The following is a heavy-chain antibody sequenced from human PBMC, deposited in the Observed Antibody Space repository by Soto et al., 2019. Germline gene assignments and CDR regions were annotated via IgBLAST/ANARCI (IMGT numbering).Heavy chain of an antibody. J-gene: IGHJ4*02. Sequence: EVQLVESGGGLVQPGRSLRLYCAASGFTFGDYAMHWVRQTPGKGLEWISNISWDSGTINYADAVKGRFTISRDNTKNSLYLQMNSLRPEDTALYYCASLVRAAGRGTDYWGQGTLVTVSS. CDR3: ASLVRAAGRGTDY. CDR2: ISWDSGTI. V-gene: IGHV3-9*01. D-gene: IGHD6-13*01. CDR1: GFTFGDYA.